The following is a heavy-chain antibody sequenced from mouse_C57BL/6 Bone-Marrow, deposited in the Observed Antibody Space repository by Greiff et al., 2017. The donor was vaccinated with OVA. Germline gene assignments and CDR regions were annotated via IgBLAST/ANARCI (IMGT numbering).Heavy chain of an antibody. Sequence: VQLQQSGTVLARPGASVKMSCKTSGYTFTSYWMHWVKQRPGQGLEWIGAIYPGNSDTSYNQKFKGKAKLTAVTSASTAYMELSSLTNEDSAVYYCTLLWLRLYYFDDWGKGTTLTVSS. V-gene: IGHV1-5*01. CDR2: IYPGNSDT. J-gene: IGHJ2*01. CDR3: TLLWLRLYYFDD. D-gene: IGHD2-9*01. CDR1: GYTFTSYW.